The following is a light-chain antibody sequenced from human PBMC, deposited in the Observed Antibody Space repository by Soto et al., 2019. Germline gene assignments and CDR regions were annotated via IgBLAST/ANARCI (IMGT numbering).Light chain of an antibody. J-gene: IGKJ4*01. Sequence: DIQMTQSPSFVSASVGDRVTITCRASQGISSWLAWYQHKPGRAPKLLIHAASSLESWVPSRFSGSGSGTDFTLTISSLQPEDCATYYCQQTTSLPITFGGGTKVEIK. CDR1: QGISSW. CDR3: QQTTSLPIT. V-gene: IGKV1-12*01. CDR2: AAS.